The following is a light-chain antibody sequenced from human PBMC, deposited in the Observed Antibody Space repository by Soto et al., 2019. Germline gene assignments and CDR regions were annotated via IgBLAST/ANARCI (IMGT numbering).Light chain of an antibody. CDR3: QPYCSSLT. Sequence: EIVLTQSPGTLSLSPGERVTLSCRASQSVRSTYLAWYQQKPGQAPRLLIYGAFSRATCIPDRFSGSGSGTDVTLTISRLEPEAFVVYYYQPYCSSLTFGGATTVVI. V-gene: IGKV3-20*01. CDR1: QSVRSTY. CDR2: GAF. J-gene: IGKJ4*01.